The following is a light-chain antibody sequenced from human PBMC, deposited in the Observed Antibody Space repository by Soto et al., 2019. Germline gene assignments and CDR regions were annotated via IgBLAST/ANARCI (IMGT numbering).Light chain of an antibody. V-gene: IGLV2-14*01. J-gene: IGLJ1*01. CDR2: QVT. CDR1: SSDIGGYYY. Sequence: SLTQPASVSGSPGQSITISCTGTSSDIGGYYYVSWYQHHPGKTPKLIIYQVTNRPSGVSHRFSGSKSGNTASLTISGLQADDEADYYCPSYSSSSTFYVFGTGTKVTVL. CDR3: PSYSSSSTFYV.